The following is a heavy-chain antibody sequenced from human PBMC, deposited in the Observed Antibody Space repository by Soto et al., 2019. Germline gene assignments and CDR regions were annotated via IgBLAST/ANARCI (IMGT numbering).Heavy chain of an antibody. CDR1: GFTFGDYA. V-gene: IGHV3-49*04. Sequence: GGSLRLSCTASGFTFGDYAMSWVRQGPGKGLEWVGFIRSKAYGGTTESATSVNGRFTISTDDSKSIAYLKMNSLKTEDTAVYYCPRERKGTISVPFDYWGQGTLVTVS. J-gene: IGHJ4*02. CDR2: IRSKAYGGTT. CDR3: PRERKGTISVPFDY. D-gene: IGHD2-2*01.